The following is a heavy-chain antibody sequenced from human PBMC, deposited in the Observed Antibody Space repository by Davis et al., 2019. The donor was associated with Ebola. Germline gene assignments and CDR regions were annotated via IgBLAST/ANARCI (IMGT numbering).Heavy chain of an antibody. V-gene: IGHV1-69-2*01. CDR3: ATLDILTAYIPYAMDV. CDR2: VDPKAGKT. J-gene: IGHJ6*02. D-gene: IGHD3-9*01. Sequence: ASVKVSCKASGYSFSDYYIHWVQGAPGKGLEWVGLVDPKAGKTVYAEKFQDRVTITADKSTDTVYMELSSLRYEDTAVYYCATLDILTAYIPYAMDVWGQGTTVIVS. CDR1: GYSFSDYY.